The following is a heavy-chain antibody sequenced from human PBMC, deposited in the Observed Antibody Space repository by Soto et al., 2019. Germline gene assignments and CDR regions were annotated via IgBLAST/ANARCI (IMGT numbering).Heavy chain of an antibody. CDR3: AKRYGSGSYRDFNSYYGMDI. CDR2: ISRTGEQR. Sequence: EVYLLESGGGTVQPGGSLRLSCAASRFTFRNYGMSWVRQGPGKGLEWVSGISRTGEQRFYVDSVKGRFFISRDNSQNTLSLEMSNLRADDTAVYYCAKRYGSGSYRDFNSYYGMDIWGQGTSVTVS. D-gene: IGHD3-10*01. V-gene: IGHV3-23*01. CDR1: RFTFRNYG. J-gene: IGHJ6*02.